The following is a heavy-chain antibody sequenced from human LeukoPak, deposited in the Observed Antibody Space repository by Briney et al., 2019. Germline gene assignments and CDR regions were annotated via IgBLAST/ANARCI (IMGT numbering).Heavy chain of an antibody. D-gene: IGHD6-19*01. V-gene: IGHV3-66*01. CDR1: GFTVSKNY. J-gene: IGHJ4*02. CDR3: ARVTIGMAGL. Sequence: PAGSLRLSCAASGFTVSKNYMSWVRQAPGKGLQWVSIIYSGGSTYYADSVKDRFTISRDNSKNTLYLQMNSLRAEDTAVYYCARVTIGMAGLWGQGTLVTGSS. CDR2: IYSGGST.